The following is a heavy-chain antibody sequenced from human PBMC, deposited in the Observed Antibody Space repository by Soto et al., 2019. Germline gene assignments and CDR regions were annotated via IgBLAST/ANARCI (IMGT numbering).Heavy chain of an antibody. V-gene: IGHV4-34*01. Sequence: SETLSLTCAVYGGSFSGYYWSWIRQPPGKGLEWIGEINHSGSTNYNPSLKSRVTISVDTSKNQFSLKLSSVTAADTAVYYCARGPPGDIVVVVAATKYFQHWGQGTLVTVSS. CDR3: ARGPPGDIVVVVAATKYFQH. J-gene: IGHJ1*01. CDR2: INHSGST. D-gene: IGHD2-15*01. CDR1: GGSFSGYY.